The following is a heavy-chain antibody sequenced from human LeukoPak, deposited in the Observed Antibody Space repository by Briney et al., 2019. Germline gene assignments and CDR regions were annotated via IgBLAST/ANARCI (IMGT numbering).Heavy chain of an antibody. D-gene: IGHD3-10*01. CDR2: ISSSSSTI. Sequence: GGSLRLSCAASGFTFSSYSMNLGRQAPGKGPEWVSYISSSSSTIYYADAVKGRCTISRYNAKNSLYLQMNSLRDEDTAVYYCARDAANYYGSGSRDAFDIWGQGTMVTVSS. V-gene: IGHV3-48*02. J-gene: IGHJ3*02. CDR1: GFTFSSYS. CDR3: ARDAANYYGSGSRDAFDI.